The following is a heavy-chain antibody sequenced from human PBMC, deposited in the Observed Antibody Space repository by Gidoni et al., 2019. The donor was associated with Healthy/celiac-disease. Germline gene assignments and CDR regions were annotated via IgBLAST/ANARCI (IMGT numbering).Heavy chain of an antibody. D-gene: IGHD3-22*01. Sequence: QVQLVQSGAEVKKPGASVKVSCKASGYTFTGYYMHWVRQAPGQGLEWMGWINPNSGGTNYAQKFQGRVTMTRDTSISTAYMELSRLRSDDTAVYYCARSRSYDSSGYVAFDIWGQGTMVTVSS. CDR3: ARSRSYDSSGYVAFDI. J-gene: IGHJ3*02. V-gene: IGHV1-2*02. CDR1: GYTFTGYY. CDR2: INPNSGGT.